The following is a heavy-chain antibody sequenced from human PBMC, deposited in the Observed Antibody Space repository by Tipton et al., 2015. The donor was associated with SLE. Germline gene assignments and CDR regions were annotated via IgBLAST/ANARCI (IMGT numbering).Heavy chain of an antibody. CDR2: INYSGST. Sequence: LRLSCAVYGGSFSGYYWSWIRQPPGKGLEWIGEINYSGSTYYNPSLKSRVTISVDTSKNQFSLKLSSVTAADTAVYYCARTQAGDAFDIWGQGTMVTVSS. J-gene: IGHJ3*02. CDR1: GGSFSGYY. CDR3: ARTQAGDAFDI. V-gene: IGHV4-34*01. D-gene: IGHD6-19*01.